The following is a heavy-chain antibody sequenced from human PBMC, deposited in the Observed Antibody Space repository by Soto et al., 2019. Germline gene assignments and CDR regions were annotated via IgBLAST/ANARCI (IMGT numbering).Heavy chain of an antibody. CDR3: AKNCGGNCYSTSRIVFQH. CDR1: GFTFTNYA. V-gene: IGHV3-23*01. J-gene: IGHJ1*01. CDR2: ISGSGTDT. Sequence: GGSLRLSCGASGFTFTNYALSWVRQAPGKGLEWVSSISGSGTDTKYADSVKGRSTISRDNSKNMVYLQVNSLRGEDTAVYYCAKNCGGNCYSTSRIVFQHWGQGTQVTVSS. D-gene: IGHD2-21*01.